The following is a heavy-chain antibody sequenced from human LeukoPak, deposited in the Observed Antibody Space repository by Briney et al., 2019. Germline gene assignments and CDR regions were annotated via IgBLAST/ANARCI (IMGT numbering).Heavy chain of an antibody. Sequence: GGSLRLSCTASGFTFSNYGMHWVRQAPGKGLEWVAFIRYDGSEKYYADSVKGRITISRDNSKNTLYVQMNSLKTEDTAVYYCTRHADLVDTAMGGMTDWGQGTLVTVSS. CDR1: GFTFSNYG. D-gene: IGHD5-18*01. V-gene: IGHV3-30*02. CDR2: IRYDGSEK. J-gene: IGHJ4*02. CDR3: TRHADLVDTAMGGMTD.